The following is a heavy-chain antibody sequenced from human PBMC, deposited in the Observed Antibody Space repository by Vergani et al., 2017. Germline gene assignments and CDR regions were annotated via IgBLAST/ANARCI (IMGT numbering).Heavy chain of an antibody. V-gene: IGHV4-31*03. CDR1: GGSISSGGYY. CDR3: ARGPDGYCSSTSCENWFDP. D-gene: IGHD2-2*01. Sequence: QVQLQESGPGLVKPSQTLSLTCTVSGGSISSGGYYWSWIRQHPGKGLEWIGYIYYIGSTYYNPSLKSRVTISVDTSKNQFSLKLSSVTAADTAVYYCARGPDGYCSSTSCENWFDPWGQGTLVTVSS. CDR2: IYYIGST. J-gene: IGHJ5*02.